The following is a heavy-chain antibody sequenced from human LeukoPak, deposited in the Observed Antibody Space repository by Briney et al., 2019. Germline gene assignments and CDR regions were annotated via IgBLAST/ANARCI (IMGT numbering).Heavy chain of an antibody. CDR3: ARGRYSRTFDY. D-gene: IGHD5-12*01. Sequence: GGSLRLSCAASGFTFSSYSMNWVRQAPGKGLEWVSYISSSSSTIYYADSVKGRFTISRDNAKNSLYLQMNSLRAEDTAVYYCARGRYSRTFDYWGQGTLVTVSS. CDR2: ISSSSSTI. CDR1: GFTFSSYS. V-gene: IGHV3-48*01. J-gene: IGHJ4*02.